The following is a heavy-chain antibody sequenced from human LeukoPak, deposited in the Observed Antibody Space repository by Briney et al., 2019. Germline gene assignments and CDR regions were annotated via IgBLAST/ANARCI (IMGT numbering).Heavy chain of an antibody. Sequence: SQTLSLTCTVSGGSISSGSYYWSWIRQPAGTGLERIGRIYTSGSTNYNPSLKSRVTISVDTSKNQFSLKLSSVTAADTAVYYCAREVWSSGFVGSDYWGQGSLVTVSS. CDR1: GGSISSGSYY. CDR3: AREVWSSGFVGSDY. J-gene: IGHJ4*02. V-gene: IGHV4-61*02. CDR2: IYTSGST. D-gene: IGHD3-22*01.